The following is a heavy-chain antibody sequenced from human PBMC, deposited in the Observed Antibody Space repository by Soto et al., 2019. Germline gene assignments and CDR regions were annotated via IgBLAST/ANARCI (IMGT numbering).Heavy chain of an antibody. Sequence: GGSLRLSCAASGFTFSSYAMSWVRQAPGKGLEWVSAISGSGGSTYYADSVKGRFTISRDNSKNTLYLQMNSLRAEDTAVYYCAKGSSYYYDSSAFDYWGQGTLVTVSS. CDR3: AKGSSYYYDSSAFDY. J-gene: IGHJ4*02. V-gene: IGHV3-23*01. D-gene: IGHD3-22*01. CDR1: GFTFSSYA. CDR2: ISGSGGST.